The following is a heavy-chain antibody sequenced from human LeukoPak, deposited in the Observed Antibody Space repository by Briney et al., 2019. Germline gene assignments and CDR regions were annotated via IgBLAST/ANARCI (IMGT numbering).Heavy chain of an antibody. Sequence: PSQTLSLTSAISGDSVSSKSAAWNWIRKSPSRGLEWLGRTYYRSKWSTDYAFSVKSRITANPDTSKNQFSLQLNSVTPDDTGEYYCARFVGGSSDYWGQGTLVTVSS. D-gene: IGHD2-15*01. J-gene: IGHJ4*02. V-gene: IGHV6-1*01. CDR2: TYYRSKWST. CDR1: GDSVSSKSAA. CDR3: ARFVGGSSDY.